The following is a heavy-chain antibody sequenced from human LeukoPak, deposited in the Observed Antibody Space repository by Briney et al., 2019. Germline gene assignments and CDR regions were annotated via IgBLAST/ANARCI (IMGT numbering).Heavy chain of an antibody. CDR3: AREGYYDILTGYSHPNAFDI. V-gene: IGHV3-33*08. CDR2: IWYDGSNK. CDR1: GFTFSIYT. J-gene: IGHJ3*02. Sequence: GGSLRLSCSASGFTFSIYTMHWVRQAPGKGLEWVAVIWYDGSNKYYADSVKGRFTISRDNSKNTLYLQMNSLRAEDTAVYYCAREGYYDILTGYSHPNAFDIWGQGTMVTVSS. D-gene: IGHD3-9*01.